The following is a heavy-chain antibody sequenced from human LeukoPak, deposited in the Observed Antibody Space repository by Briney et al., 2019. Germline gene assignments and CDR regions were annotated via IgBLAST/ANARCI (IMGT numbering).Heavy chain of an antibody. CDR3: AREVEDSSGYYFDY. D-gene: IGHD3-22*01. CDR1: GFTFSSYA. J-gene: IGHJ4*02. CDR2: ISGSGGST. V-gene: IGHV3-23*01. Sequence: QPGGSPRLSCAASGFTFSSYAMSWVRQAPGKGLEWVSVISGSGGSTYYADSVKGRFTISRDNSKNTLYLQMNSLRAEDTAVYYCAREVEDSSGYYFDYWGQGTLVTVSS.